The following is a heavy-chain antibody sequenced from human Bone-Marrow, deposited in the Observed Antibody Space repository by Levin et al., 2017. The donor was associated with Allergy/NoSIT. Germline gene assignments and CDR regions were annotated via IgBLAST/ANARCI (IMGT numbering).Heavy chain of an antibody. CDR2: ISGSGGST. CDR3: AKAHIVVVTAILGGLDY. Sequence: GESLKISCAASGFTFSSYAMSWVRQAPGKGLEWVSAISGSGGSTYYADSVKGRFTISRDNSKNTLYLQMNSLRAEDTAVYYCAKAHIVVVTAILGGLDYWGQGTLVTVSS. J-gene: IGHJ4*02. CDR1: GFTFSSYA. D-gene: IGHD2-21*02. V-gene: IGHV3-23*01.